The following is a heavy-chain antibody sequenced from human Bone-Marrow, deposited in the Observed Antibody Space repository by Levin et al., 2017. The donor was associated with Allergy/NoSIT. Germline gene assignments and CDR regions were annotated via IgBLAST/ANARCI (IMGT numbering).Heavy chain of an antibody. J-gene: IGHJ3*02. CDR1: GGSISSGGYY. CDR3: ARGYGDYEPAFDS. Sequence: LRLSCTVSGGSISSGGYYWSWIRQHPGKGLEWIGYIYYSGSTYYNPSLKSRVTISVDTSKNQFSLKLSSVTAADTAVYYCARGYGDYEPAFDSWGQGTMVTVSS. CDR2: IYYSGST. V-gene: IGHV4-31*03. D-gene: IGHD4-17*01.